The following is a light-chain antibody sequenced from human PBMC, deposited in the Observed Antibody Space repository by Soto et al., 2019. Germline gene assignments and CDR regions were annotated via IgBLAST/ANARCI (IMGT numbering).Light chain of an antibody. CDR2: EVT. J-gene: IGLJ2*01. V-gene: IGLV2-8*01. CDR1: SSDIGGHNY. CDR3: SSHAANGF. Sequence: QSALTQPPSASGSPGQSVTISCTGTSSDIGGHNYVSWYQQHPNKAPKLIIYEVTRRPSGVPDRFSGSKSGNTASLTVSALQPEDEADYYCSSHAANGFFGGGTKLTVL.